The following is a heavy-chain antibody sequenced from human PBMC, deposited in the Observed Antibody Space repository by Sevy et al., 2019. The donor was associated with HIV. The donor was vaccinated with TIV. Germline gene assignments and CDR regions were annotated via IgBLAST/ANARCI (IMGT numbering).Heavy chain of an antibody. CDR2: IYYNGHI. D-gene: IGHD1-26*01. V-gene: IGHV4-59*08. CDR3: AGENAWGRGYS. J-gene: IGHJ4*02. Sequence: SETLSLTCTVSGGSITSLYWNWIRQPPGKGLEWIANIYYNGHINYNPSIKSRVTLSLDTSKNQCSLGLSSVTAADTAMYYCAGENAWGRGYSWGQGTLVTVSS. CDR1: GGSITSLY.